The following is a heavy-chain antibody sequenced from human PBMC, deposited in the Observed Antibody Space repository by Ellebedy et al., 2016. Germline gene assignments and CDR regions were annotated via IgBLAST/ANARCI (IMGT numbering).Heavy chain of an antibody. CDR2: MNPNSGDT. Sequence: ASVKVSCKASGYTFTSYDINWVRQATGQGLEWMGWMNPNSGDTGYSQTFQGRVTMTVNTSISTAYMELSSLTSEDTAVYYCARDSWPDATVIRGVCHYWGQGTLVAVSS. J-gene: IGHJ4*02. D-gene: IGHD3-10*01. CDR3: ARDSWPDATVIRGVCHY. V-gene: IGHV1-8*01. CDR1: GYTFTSYD.